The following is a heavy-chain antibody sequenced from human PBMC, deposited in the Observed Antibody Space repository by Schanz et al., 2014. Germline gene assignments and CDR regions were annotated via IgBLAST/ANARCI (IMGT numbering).Heavy chain of an antibody. CDR1: GDSISSGGYY. V-gene: IGHV4-31*03. J-gene: IGHJ3*02. CDR2: ISYSGVT. CDR3: ARDRGHGDLPGDI. D-gene: IGHD4-17*01. Sequence: QVQLQESGPGLVKPSQTLSLTCTVSGDSISSGGYYWSWIRQHPGKGLEWIGYISYSGVTYYNPSLKSRFTISMHTSKNQFSLKLSSVTAADTAVYYCARDRGHGDLPGDIWGQGTMVTVSS.